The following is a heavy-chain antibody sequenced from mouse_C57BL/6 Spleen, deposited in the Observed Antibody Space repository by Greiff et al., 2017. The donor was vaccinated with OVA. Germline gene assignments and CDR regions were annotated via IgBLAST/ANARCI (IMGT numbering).Heavy chain of an antibody. J-gene: IGHJ2*01. CDR2: IDPSDSYT. Sequence: QVQLQQPGAELVKPGASVKLSCKASGYTFTSYWMQWVKQRPGQGLEWIGEIDPSDSYTNYNQKFKGKATLTVDTSSSTAYMQLSSLTSEDSAVYYCARRGDYSHFNYWGQGTTLTVSS. CDR3: ARRGDYSHFNY. CDR1: GYTFTSYW. D-gene: IGHD1-1*01. V-gene: IGHV1-50*01.